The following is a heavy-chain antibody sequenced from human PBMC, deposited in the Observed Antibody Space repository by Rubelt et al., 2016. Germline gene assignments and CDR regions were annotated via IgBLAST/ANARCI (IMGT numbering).Heavy chain of an antibody. D-gene: IGHD2-8*01. CDR3: ARANNYANY. CDR1: RYW. J-gene: IGHJ4*02. V-gene: IGHV3-74*01. Sequence: RYWMHWVRQAPGKGLVWVSRINTDGSTSYADSVKGRFTISRDNGKNTLHLQMNSLRAEDTAVYYCARANNYANYWGQGTLVTVSS. CDR2: INTDGST.